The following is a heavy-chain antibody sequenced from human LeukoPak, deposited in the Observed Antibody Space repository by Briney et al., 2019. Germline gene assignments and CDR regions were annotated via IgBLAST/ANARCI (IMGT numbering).Heavy chain of an antibody. CDR1: GFTFDDYG. V-gene: IGHV3-20*04. J-gene: IGHJ6*03. CDR2: INWNGGST. Sequence: GGSLRLSCAASGFTFDDYGMSWVRQAPGKGLEWVSGINWNGGSTGYADSVKGRFTISRDNAKNSLYLQMNSLRAEDTAVYYCARAIYGSGSYRYYYYYMDVWGKGTTVTVSS. CDR3: ARAIYGSGSYRYYYYYMDV. D-gene: IGHD3-10*01.